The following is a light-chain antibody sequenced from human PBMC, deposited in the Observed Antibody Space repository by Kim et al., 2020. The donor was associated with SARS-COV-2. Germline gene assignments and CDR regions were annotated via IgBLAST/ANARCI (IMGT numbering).Light chain of an antibody. J-gene: IGLJ1*01. CDR1: SLRSYY. CDR3: NSRDSSGNPV. V-gene: IGLV3-19*01. CDR2: GKN. Sequence: VVLGQTVRITCQGDSLRSYYASWYQQKPGQAPVLVIYGKNNRPSGIPDRFSGSSSGNTASLTITGAQAEDEADYYCNSRDSSGNPVFGTGTQVTVL.